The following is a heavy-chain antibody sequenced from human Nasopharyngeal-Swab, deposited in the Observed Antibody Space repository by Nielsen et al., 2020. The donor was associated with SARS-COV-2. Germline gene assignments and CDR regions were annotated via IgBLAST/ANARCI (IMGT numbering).Heavy chain of an antibody. V-gene: IGHV1-69*01. CDR3: ARDRVLLYSGSYSLYYYYYMDV. J-gene: IGHJ6*03. CDR2: IIPIFGTA. D-gene: IGHD1-26*01. Sequence: WVRQAPGQGLEWMGGIIPIFGTANYAQKFQGRVTITADESTSTAYMELSSLRSEDTAVYYCARDRVLLYSGSYSLYYYYYMDVWGKGTTVTVSS.